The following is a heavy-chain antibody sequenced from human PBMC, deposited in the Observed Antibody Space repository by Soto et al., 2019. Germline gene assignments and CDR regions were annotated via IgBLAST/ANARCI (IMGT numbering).Heavy chain of an antibody. CDR3: ARGLSVTLFDN. D-gene: IGHD4-17*01. CDR1: GGSISTGGYY. CDR2: IYYSGST. Sequence: QVQLQESGPGLVKPSQTLSLTCPFSGGSISTGGYYWPGIRQHPGKGLEWIGYIYYSGSTYYNPSLKSRVTISVDTSKNQFSLKLSSVTAADTAVYYCARGLSVTLFDNWGQGTLVTVSS. V-gene: IGHV4-31*03. J-gene: IGHJ4*02.